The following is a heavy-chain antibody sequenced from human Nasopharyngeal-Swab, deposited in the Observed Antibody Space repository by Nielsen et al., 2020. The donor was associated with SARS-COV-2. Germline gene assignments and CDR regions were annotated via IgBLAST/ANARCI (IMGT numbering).Heavy chain of an antibody. J-gene: IGHJ4*02. D-gene: IGHD2-21*01. CDR1: GGSFSGYY. V-gene: IGHV4-34*01. Sequence: ESLKISCAVYGGSFSGYYWSWIRQPPGKGLEWIGEINHSGSTNYNPSLKSRVTISVDTSKNQFSLKLSSVTAADTAVYYCARSLAYCGGDCYSSNGVFDYWGQGTLVTVSS. CDR3: ARSLAYCGGDCYSSNGVFDY. CDR2: INHSGST.